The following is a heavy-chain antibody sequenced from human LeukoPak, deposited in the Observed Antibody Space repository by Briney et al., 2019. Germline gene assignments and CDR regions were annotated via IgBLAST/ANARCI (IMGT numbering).Heavy chain of an antibody. Sequence: SRGSLRLSCVASGFSFSSYWMAWVRQAPGKGLEWVANIKYDGTHKFYADSVKGRFTISRDNAKNSLFLEMNGLGADDTAVYFCASSHDSSGNDWGQGTLVTVSS. V-gene: IGHV3-7*01. CDR3: ASSHDSSGND. CDR1: GFSFSSYW. J-gene: IGHJ4*02. D-gene: IGHD3-22*01. CDR2: IKYDGTHK.